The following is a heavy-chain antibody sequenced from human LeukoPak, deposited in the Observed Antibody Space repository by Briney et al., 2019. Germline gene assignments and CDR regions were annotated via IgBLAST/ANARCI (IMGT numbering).Heavy chain of an antibody. Sequence: SETLSLTCAVYGGSFSGYYWSCIRQPPGKGLEWIGEINHSGSTNYNPSLKSRVTISVDTSKNQFSLKLSSVTAADTAVYYCARGRYYYGSGSYSDYWGQGTLVTVSS. J-gene: IGHJ4*02. CDR3: ARGRYYYGSGSYSDY. CDR1: GGSFSGYY. D-gene: IGHD3-10*01. CDR2: INHSGST. V-gene: IGHV4-34*01.